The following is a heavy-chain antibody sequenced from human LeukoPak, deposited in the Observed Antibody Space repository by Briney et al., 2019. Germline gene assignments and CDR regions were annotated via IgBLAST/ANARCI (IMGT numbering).Heavy chain of an antibody. Sequence: GGSLRLSCAASGFTFSSYWMSWVRQAPGKGLEWVANIKQDGSEKYYVDSVKGRFTISRDNAKNSLYLQMNSLRADDTAVYYCAYGNYYDSSGSLFDYWGQGTLVTVSS. V-gene: IGHV3-7*01. CDR1: GFTFSSYW. CDR3: AYGNYYDSSGSLFDY. CDR2: IKQDGSEK. D-gene: IGHD3-22*01. J-gene: IGHJ4*02.